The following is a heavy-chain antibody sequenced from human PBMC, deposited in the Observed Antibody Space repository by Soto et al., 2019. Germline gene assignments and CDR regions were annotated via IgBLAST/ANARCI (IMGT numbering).Heavy chain of an antibody. CDR1: GDSMTRSVW. J-gene: IGHJ4*02. CDR2: VFHTGNT. V-gene: IGHV4-4*02. D-gene: IGHD7-27*01. CDR3: ARKAWVRFDY. Sequence: PSETLSLTCTVSGDSMTRSVWWTWVRQPPGKGLEWIGEVFHTGNTNYNPSLKSRVTMSMDKSTNELSLKVTSVTAADTAIYYCARKAWVRFDYWGQGALVTVSS.